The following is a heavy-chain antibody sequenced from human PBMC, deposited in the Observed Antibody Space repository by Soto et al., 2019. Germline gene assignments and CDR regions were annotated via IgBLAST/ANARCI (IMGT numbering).Heavy chain of an antibody. Sequence: SETLSLTCTASGGSISSGGYHWNWLRQHPGKGLEWIGQIQSSGSASYNPSLQNRVTISVDTAKNQFSLKLSSVTAADTAVYFCSNLAAGARGRGYWGKGTRGTVS. V-gene: IGHV4-31*03. J-gene: IGHJ4*02. CDR2: IQSSGSA. CDR1: GGSISSGGYH. CDR3: SNLAAGARGRGY. D-gene: IGHD2-15*01.